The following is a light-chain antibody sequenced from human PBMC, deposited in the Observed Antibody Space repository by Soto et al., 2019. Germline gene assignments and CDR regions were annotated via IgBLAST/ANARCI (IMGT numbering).Light chain of an antibody. CDR3: QQRNYWPYPLT. CDR1: QSVSSY. CDR2: DAS. Sequence: EIVLTQSPSTLSLSPGERATLSCRASQSVSSYLAWYQQKPGQAPRLLIYDASTRATDIPARFSGSGSGTDFTLTISSLELEDFAVYYYQQRNYWPYPLTFGEGTKVEIK. J-gene: IGKJ4*01. V-gene: IGKV3-11*01.